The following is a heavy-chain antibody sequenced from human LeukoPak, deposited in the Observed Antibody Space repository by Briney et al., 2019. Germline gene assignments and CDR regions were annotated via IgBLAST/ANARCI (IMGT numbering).Heavy chain of an antibody. CDR2: INHSGST. D-gene: IGHD3-22*01. J-gene: IGHJ6*03. CDR3: PRACVVAYRRYYGRMDV. Sequence: PSETLSLTCAVSGGSFCGYYWSWLRQAPGKGLEWIGEINHSGSTNYNPSLKSRVTIPTDTSKNQFSLPLTSVTAAHPPLYSFPRACVVAYRRYYGRMDVGGNGTTVTLS. CDR1: GGSFCGYY. V-gene: IGHV4-34*01.